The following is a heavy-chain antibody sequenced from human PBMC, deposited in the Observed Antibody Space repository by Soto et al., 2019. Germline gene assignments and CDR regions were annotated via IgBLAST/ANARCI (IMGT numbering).Heavy chain of an antibody. V-gene: IGHV3-74*01. J-gene: IGHJ4*02. CDR3: ARSVDY. CDR2: ISPDGSIR. CDR1: GFTFSTYW. Sequence: EVQVVESGGGLVQPGGSLRLSYAASGFTFSTYWMHWVRQAPGKGLEWVSRISPDGSIRNYADSVEGRFTISRDNAKNTVYLQIGSLRAEDTAVYYCARSVDYWGQGTLVTVSS.